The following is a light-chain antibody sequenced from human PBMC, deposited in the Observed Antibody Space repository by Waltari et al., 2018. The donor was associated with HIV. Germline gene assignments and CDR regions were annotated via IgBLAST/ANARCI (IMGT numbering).Light chain of an antibody. J-gene: IGKJ1*01. CDR2: VAS. CDR3: QQTHSFPWT. V-gene: IGKV1-12*01. CDR1: QDISTW. Sequence: DIQMTPSPSSVSASVGGRVTINCRASQDISTWLAWYQQRPGKAPKLLIYVASTLQSGVPSRFSGSGSGTDFTLTISSLQTEDFATYYCQQTHSFPWTFGQGTKVEIK.